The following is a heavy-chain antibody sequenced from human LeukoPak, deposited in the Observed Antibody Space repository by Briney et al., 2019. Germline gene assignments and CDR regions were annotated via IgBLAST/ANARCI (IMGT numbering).Heavy chain of an antibody. CDR1: GFSLSTTAMC. CDR2: IDWDDDK. Sequence: SGPTLVNPTQTLTLTCTFSGFSLSTTAMCVSWIRQPPGKALEWLARIDWDDDKYYSTSLKTRLTITKDASKSQVVLTMTNMDPVDTATYYCARTNMVREDGYYGMDVWGQGTTVTVSS. V-gene: IGHV2-70*11. D-gene: IGHD3-10*01. CDR3: ARTNMVREDGYYGMDV. J-gene: IGHJ6*02.